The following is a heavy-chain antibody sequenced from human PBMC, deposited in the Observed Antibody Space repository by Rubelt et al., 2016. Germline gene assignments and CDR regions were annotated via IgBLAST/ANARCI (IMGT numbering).Heavy chain of an antibody. CDR2: ITASGGAR. CDR3: VRDEYGVGGDP. J-gene: IGHJ5*02. D-gene: IGHD2/OR15-2a*01. V-gene: IGHV3-48*03. Sequence: EVQLVESGGGLVQPGGSLRLSCAASGFSFNIYEMNWVRQAPGKGLEWVSYITASGGARYYAAAVKGRFTVSRGNAKSLLYLQMNNVTDDDTALYYCVRDEYGVGGDPWGQGTLVTVSS. CDR1: GFSFNIYE.